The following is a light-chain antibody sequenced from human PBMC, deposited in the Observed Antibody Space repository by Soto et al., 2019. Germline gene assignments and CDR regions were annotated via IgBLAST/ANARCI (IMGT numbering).Light chain of an antibody. CDR2: EVS. CDR3: TSFTSSSTLYV. J-gene: IGLJ1*01. Sequence: QSALTQPASVSGSPGQSITISCTGSSSDVGGYIFVSWYQQHPGKAPKLLIYEVSTRPSGVSNRFSGSKSGNTASLTISGLQAEDEADYYCTSFTSSSTLYVFGTGTKLTVL. V-gene: IGLV2-14*03. CDR1: SSDVGGYIF.